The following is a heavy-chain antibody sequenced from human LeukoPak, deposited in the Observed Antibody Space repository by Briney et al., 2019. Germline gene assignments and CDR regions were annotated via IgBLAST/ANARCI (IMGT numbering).Heavy chain of an antibody. D-gene: IGHD2-8*01. Sequence: PSETLSLTCTVSGGSISSSSYYWSWIRQPPGKGLEWIAYIYYSGSTNYNPSLKSRVTISVDTSKNQFSLKLSSVTAADTAVYYCARGRVYAMTYFDYWGQGTLVTVSS. V-gene: IGHV4-61*01. J-gene: IGHJ4*02. CDR1: GGSISSSSYY. CDR2: IYYSGST. CDR3: ARGRVYAMTYFDY.